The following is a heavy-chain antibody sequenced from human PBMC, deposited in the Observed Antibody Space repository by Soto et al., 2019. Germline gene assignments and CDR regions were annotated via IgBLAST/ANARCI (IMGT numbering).Heavy chain of an antibody. CDR1: GGSFSGYY. J-gene: IGHJ6*02. D-gene: IGHD6-13*01. CDR3: ARGQWQAAAGTLASYYYYYGMDV. V-gene: IGHV4-34*01. Sequence: SETLSLTCAVYGGSFSGYYWSWIRQPPGKGLEWIGEINHSGSTNYNPSLKSRVTISVDTSISTAYMELSSLRSEDTAVYYCARGQWQAAAGTLASYYYYYGMDVWGQGTTVTVSS. CDR2: INHSGST.